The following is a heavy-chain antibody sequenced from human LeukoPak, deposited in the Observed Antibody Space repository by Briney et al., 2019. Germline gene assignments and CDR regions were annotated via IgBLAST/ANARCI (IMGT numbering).Heavy chain of an antibody. D-gene: IGHD3-22*01. CDR1: GGSISSYY. CDR2: IYDTGST. CDR3: ATVSSGYAFDI. Sequence: PSETLSLTCTFSGGSISSYYWSWIRQPPGKGLEWIGYIYDTGSTNYNPSLKSRVTISVDTSKNQFSLKLSSVTAADTAVYYCATVSSGYAFDIWGQGTMVTVSS. V-gene: IGHV4-59*01. J-gene: IGHJ3*02.